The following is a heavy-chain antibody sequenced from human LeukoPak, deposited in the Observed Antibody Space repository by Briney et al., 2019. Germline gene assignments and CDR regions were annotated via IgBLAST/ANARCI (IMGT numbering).Heavy chain of an antibody. Sequence: PSETLSLTCTVSGGSIDSSGSYWGWIPQPPGKGLEWIGCVYYGGDAYYNPSLKSRVTISADLSKNQFSLSLISVTAADTALYYCARLFSRGWPYYYGLGAWGQGTTVTVSS. CDR1: GGSIDSSGSY. CDR2: VYYGGDA. V-gene: IGHV4-39*01. CDR3: ARLFSRGWPYYYGLGA. J-gene: IGHJ6*02. D-gene: IGHD6-19*01.